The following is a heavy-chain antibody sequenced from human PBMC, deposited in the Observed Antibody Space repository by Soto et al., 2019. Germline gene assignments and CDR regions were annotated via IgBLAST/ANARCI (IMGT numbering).Heavy chain of an antibody. CDR2: IHYNVNT. J-gene: IGHJ6*02. D-gene: IGHD3-3*01. V-gene: IGHV4-61*01. Sequence: PSETLSITFNVSGDPVTRIHFSCSWIRQSPGKALYLMGVIHYNVNTNYNPSLRSLVTISLNTPKNQFTLTLRYVTAEDTARYYCASDFSGNYYYKYDIEVWAQGPAVPVSS. CDR3: ASDFSGNYYYKYDIEV. CDR1: GDPVTRIHFS.